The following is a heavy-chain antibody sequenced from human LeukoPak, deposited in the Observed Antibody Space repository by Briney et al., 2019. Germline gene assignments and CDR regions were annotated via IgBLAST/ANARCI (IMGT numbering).Heavy chain of an antibody. J-gene: IGHJ4*02. D-gene: IGHD6-19*01. CDR1: GGSISSYY. CDR2: IYYSGST. Sequence: SETLSLTCTVSGGSISSYYWSWIRQPPGKGLEWLGYIYYSGSTNYNPSLKSRVTISVDTSKNQFSLKLSSVTAADTAVYYCATQGYSSGWYMYYWGQGTLITVSS. CDR3: ATQGYSSGWYMYY. V-gene: IGHV4-59*08.